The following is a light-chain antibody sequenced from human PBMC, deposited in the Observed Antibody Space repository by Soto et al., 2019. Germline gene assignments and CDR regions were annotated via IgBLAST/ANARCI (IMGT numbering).Light chain of an antibody. CDR1: QSISGW. CDR3: QQSYSTPT. CDR2: AAS. Sequence: DIQMTQSPSTLSASVGDRVTITCRASQSISGWLAWYQQEPGKAPKLLIYAASSLQSGVPSRFSGSGSGTDFTLTISSLQPEDFATYYCQQSYSTPTFGQGTKVDIK. V-gene: IGKV1-39*01. J-gene: IGKJ1*01.